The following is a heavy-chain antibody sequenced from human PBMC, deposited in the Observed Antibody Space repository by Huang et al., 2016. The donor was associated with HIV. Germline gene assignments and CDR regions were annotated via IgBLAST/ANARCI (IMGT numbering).Heavy chain of an antibody. Sequence: LVESGGGLVRPGGSLRLSCAGSTVTFSAYWMTWVRQSPGQGLEGVASIRQDGSEKHYVDAVEGRFNISRDNGKKLLFLEMRSLGVDDTAAYFCATKADAMDVWGQGTTVIVSS. CDR1: TVTFSAYW. CDR3: ATKADAMDV. D-gene: IGHD2-8*01. J-gene: IGHJ6*02. V-gene: IGHV3-7*01. CDR2: IRQDGSEK.